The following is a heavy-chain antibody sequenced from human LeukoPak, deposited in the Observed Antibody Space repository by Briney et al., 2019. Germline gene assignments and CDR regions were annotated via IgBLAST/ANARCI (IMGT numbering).Heavy chain of an antibody. Sequence: PGGSLRLSCAASGFTFSSYAMSWVRQAPGKGLEWVLAISGSGGSTYYADSVKGRFTISRDNSKNTLYLQMNSLRAEDTAVYYCAKWGGDIVVVPAAMDDAFDIWGQGTMVTVSS. D-gene: IGHD2-2*01. V-gene: IGHV3-23*01. CDR1: GFTFSSYA. CDR3: AKWGGDIVVVPAAMDDAFDI. CDR2: ISGSGGST. J-gene: IGHJ3*02.